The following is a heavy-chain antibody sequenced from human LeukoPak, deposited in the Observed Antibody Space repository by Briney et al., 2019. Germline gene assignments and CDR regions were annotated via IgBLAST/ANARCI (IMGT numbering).Heavy chain of an antibody. V-gene: IGHV4-38-2*02. D-gene: IGHD2-15*01. J-gene: IGHJ6*02. CDR2: IYYSGST. CDR3: ARGYGGSSYQPYYYYYGMDV. CDR1: GYSISNGFY. Sequence: PSETLSLTCTVSGYSISNGFYWAWIRQPPGKGLEWIGYIYYSGSTNYNPSLKSRVTISVDTSKNQFSLKLSSVTAADTAVYYCARGYGGSSYQPYYYYYGMDVWGQGTTVTVSS.